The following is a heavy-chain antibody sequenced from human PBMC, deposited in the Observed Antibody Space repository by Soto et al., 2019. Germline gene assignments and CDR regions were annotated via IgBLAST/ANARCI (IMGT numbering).Heavy chain of an antibody. CDR1: GFTVSSNY. V-gene: IGHV3-53*02. J-gene: IGHJ4*02. Sequence: EVQLVETGGGLIQPGGSLRLSCAASGFTVSSNYMSWVRQAPGKGLEWVSVIYSGGSTYYADSVKGRFTISRDNSKNTLYLQMNSLGAEDTAVYYCARDRGYSYGYSGYFDYWGQGTLVTVSS. CDR3: ARDRGYSYGYSGYFDY. D-gene: IGHD5-18*01. CDR2: IYSGGST.